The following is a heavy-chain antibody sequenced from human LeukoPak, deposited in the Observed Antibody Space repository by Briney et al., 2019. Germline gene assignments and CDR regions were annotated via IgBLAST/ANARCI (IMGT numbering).Heavy chain of an antibody. Sequence: PSETLSLTCTVSGGSIISSSYYWGWIRQPPGKGLEWIGSIYYSGSTYYNPSLKSRVTISVDTSKNQFSLKLSSVTAADTAVYYCASLPGYCSSTSCWGSDYYYYYMDVWGKGTTVTVSS. CDR1: GGSIISSSYY. CDR2: IYYSGST. CDR3: ASLPGYCSSTSCWGSDYYYYYMDV. V-gene: IGHV4-39*01. J-gene: IGHJ6*03. D-gene: IGHD2-2*01.